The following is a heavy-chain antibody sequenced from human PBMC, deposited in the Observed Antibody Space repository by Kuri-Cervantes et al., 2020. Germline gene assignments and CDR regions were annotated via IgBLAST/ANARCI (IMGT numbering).Heavy chain of an antibody. J-gene: IGHJ6*03. Sequence: ESLKISCTVSGGSISSYYWSWIRQPPGKGLEWIGYIYYSGSTNYNPSLKSRVTLSVDTSKNQFSLKLTAVTAADTAVYYCARGLVYYYMDVWGKGTTVTVSS. CDR1: GGSISSYY. V-gene: IGHV4-59*01. CDR2: IYYSGST. CDR3: ARGLVYYYMDV. D-gene: IGHD2-21*01.